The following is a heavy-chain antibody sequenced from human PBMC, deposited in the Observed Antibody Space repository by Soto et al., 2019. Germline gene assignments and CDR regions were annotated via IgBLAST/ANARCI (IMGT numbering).Heavy chain of an antibody. CDR2: IKTKSVGGTT. D-gene: IGHD2-21*01. Sequence: EVQLVESGGGLVKPGGSLTLSCEASGFSFSNVWMSWARQAPGKGLEWVGHIKTKSVGGTTDYTAPVKGRFTISRDDSKDTLFLQMNSLKNEDTAVYYCTTDSFQPFCDGVPCFSVQTNIHDSWGQGILVTVSS. CDR1: GFSFSNVW. CDR3: TTDSFQPFCDGVPCFSVQTNIHDS. J-gene: IGHJ4*02. V-gene: IGHV3-15*01.